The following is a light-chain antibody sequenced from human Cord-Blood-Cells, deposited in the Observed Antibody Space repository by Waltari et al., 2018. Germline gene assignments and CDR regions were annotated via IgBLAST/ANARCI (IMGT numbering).Light chain of an antibody. CDR2: AAS. CDR3: QQSYSTPFA. Sequence: DIQMTQSPSSLSASVGDRVTITCRASQSIRSNLNWYQQKPGKAPKLLSYAASSLQSGVPSRFSGSGSGTDFTLTISSLEPGDFATYYCQQSYSTPFAFGPGTKVDIK. V-gene: IGKV1-39*01. CDR1: QSIRSN. J-gene: IGKJ3*01.